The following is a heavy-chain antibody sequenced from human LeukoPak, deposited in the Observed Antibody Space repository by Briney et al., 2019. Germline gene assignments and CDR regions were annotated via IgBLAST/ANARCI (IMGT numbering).Heavy chain of an antibody. CDR1: GYTFTGYY. D-gene: IGHD3-10*01. CDR3: ASGSYYGSGSHPVYYFDY. Sequence: VASVKVSCKASGYTFTGYYMHWVRQAPGQGLEWMGWINPNSGGTNYAQKFQGRVTMTRDTSISTAYMELSRLRSDDTAVYYCASGSYYGSGSHPVYYFDYWGQGTLVTVSS. J-gene: IGHJ4*02. CDR2: INPNSGGT. V-gene: IGHV1-2*02.